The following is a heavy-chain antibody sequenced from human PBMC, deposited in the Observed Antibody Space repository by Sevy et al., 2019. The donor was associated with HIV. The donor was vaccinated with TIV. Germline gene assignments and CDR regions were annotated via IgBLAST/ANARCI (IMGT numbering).Heavy chain of an antibody. V-gene: IGHV3-23*01. Sequence: GGSLRLSCAASGFTFSSYAMSWVRQAPGKGLEWVSAISGSGGSTYYADSVKGRFTISRDNSKNTLYLQMNGLRAEDTAVYYCAKGDIVVVPAAIVDYWGQGTLVTVSS. CDR3: AKGDIVVVPAAIVDY. J-gene: IGHJ4*02. D-gene: IGHD2-2*01. CDR2: ISGSGGST. CDR1: GFTFSSYA.